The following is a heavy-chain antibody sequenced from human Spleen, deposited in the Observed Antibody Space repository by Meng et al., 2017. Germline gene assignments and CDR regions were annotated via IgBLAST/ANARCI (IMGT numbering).Heavy chain of an antibody. CDR1: GGSISSGGSY. CDR3: ARDDSSGYYSH. J-gene: IGHJ4*02. CDR2: IYYIGST. V-gene: IGHV4-31*03. D-gene: IGHD3-22*01. Sequence: QVWLMKSGPALVKASHALSLTCTGSGGSISSGGSYWSWIRQHPGKGLEWIGYIYYIGSTYYNPSLKSRLTISVDTSKNQFSLKLSSVTAADTAVYYCARDDSSGYYSHWGQGTLVTVSS.